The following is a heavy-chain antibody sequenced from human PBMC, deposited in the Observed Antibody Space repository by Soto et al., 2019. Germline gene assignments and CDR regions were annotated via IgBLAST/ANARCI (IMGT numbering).Heavy chain of an antibody. CDR2: ISWNSETI. Sequence: GGSLRLSCAASGFTFSSYAMHWVRQAPGKGLEWVSGISWNSETIDYADSVKGRFTISRDNAKNSLYLQMNSLRAEDTAVYYCAREFGIAARPPYWGQGTLVTVSS. D-gene: IGHD6-6*01. V-gene: IGHV3-48*04. CDR3: AREFGIAARPPY. J-gene: IGHJ4*02. CDR1: GFTFSSYA.